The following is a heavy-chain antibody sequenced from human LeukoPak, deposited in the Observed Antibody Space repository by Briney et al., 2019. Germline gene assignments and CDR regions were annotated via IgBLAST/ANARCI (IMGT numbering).Heavy chain of an antibody. J-gene: IGHJ4*02. D-gene: IGHD6-13*01. Sequence: GGSLRLSCAASGFTVSSNYMSWVRQAPGKGLEWVSVIYSGGSTYYADSVKGRFTISRDNSKNTLYLQMNSLRPEDTAVYYCARDSPSVAAAGTLDYWGQGTLVTVSS. CDR3: ARDSPSVAAAGTLDY. V-gene: IGHV3-66*01. CDR1: GFTVSSNY. CDR2: IYSGGST.